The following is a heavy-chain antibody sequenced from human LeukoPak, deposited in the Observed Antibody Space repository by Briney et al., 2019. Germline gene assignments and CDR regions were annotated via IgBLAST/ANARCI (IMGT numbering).Heavy chain of an antibody. CDR2: INPSDSST. V-gene: IGHV1-46*01. D-gene: IGHD7-27*01. CDR3: ARGGVAKLGPLDL. CDR1: GYSFTSYY. J-gene: IGHJ5*02. Sequence: ASVKVSCKASGYSFTSYYMHWVRQAPGQGLEWMGIINPSDSSTSYAQKFQSRVTMTRDTSTSTVYMELSSPRSEDTAVYYCARGGVAKLGPLDLWGQGTLVTVSS.